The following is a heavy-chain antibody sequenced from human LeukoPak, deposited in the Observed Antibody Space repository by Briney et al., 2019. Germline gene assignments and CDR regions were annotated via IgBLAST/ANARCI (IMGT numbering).Heavy chain of an antibody. J-gene: IGHJ4*02. CDR2: INPDGSDK. CDR1: GFTFSTYW. D-gene: IGHD3-10*01. V-gene: IGHV3-7*01. Sequence: RAGGSLRLSCAASGFTFSTYWMTWVRQAPGKGLEWVANINPDGSDKYYVDSVKGRFAISRDNAKNSLFLQMNSLRAEDTALYYCARHGVYCFDCWGQGTLVTVSS. CDR3: ARHGVYCFDC.